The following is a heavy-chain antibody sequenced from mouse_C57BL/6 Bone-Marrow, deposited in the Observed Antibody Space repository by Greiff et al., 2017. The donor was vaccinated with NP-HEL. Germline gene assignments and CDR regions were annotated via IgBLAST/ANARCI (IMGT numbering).Heavy chain of an antibody. V-gene: IGHV1-15*01. CDR2: IDPETGGT. CDR3: TRESSGDVPWFAY. Sequence: QVQLQQWGAELVRPGASVTLSCKASGYTFTDYEMHWVKQTPVHGLEWIGAIDPETGGTAYNQKFKGKAILTADKSSSTAYMELRSLTSEDSAVYYCTRESSGDVPWFAYWGQGTLVTVSA. J-gene: IGHJ3*01. CDR1: GYTFTDYE. D-gene: IGHD3-2*02.